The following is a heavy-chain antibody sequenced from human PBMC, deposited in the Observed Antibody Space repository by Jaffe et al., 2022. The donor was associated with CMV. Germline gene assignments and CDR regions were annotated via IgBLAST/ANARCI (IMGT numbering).Heavy chain of an antibody. V-gene: IGHV4-39*01. CDR3: ARHNIVVVTGTEYFQH. J-gene: IGHJ1*01. Sequence: QLQLQESGPGLVKPSETLSLTCTVSGGSISSSSYYWGWIRQPPGKGLEWIGSIYYSGSTYYNPSLKSRVTISVDTSKNQFSLKLSSVTAADTAVYYCARHNIVVVTGTEYFQHWGQGTLVTVSS. CDR1: GGSISSSSYY. CDR2: IYYSGST. D-gene: IGHD2-21*02.